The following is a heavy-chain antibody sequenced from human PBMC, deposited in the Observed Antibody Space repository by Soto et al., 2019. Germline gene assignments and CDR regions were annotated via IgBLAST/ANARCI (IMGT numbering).Heavy chain of an antibody. D-gene: IGHD3-9*01. V-gene: IGHV1-69*08. CDR2: IIPILDTV. CDR1: GGTFSSHT. Sequence: QVQLVQSGAEVKKPGSSVKVSCKASGGTFSSHTINWVRQAPGQGLEWMGRIIPILDTVDFAQKFQGRVTLTADRSTTTAYMELSSLKSDDTAVYYCARMDRDDVLTGYCHWGQGTLVSVSS. J-gene: IGHJ4*02. CDR3: ARMDRDDVLTGYCH.